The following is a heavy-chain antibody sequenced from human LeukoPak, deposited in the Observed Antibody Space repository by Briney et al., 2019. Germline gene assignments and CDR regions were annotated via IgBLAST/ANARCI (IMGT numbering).Heavy chain of an antibody. CDR1: GFTFSSYW. D-gene: IGHD3-3*01. J-gene: IGHJ4*02. Sequence: PGGSLRLSCAASGFTFSSYWMSWVRQAPGKGLEWVGFIRSKAYGGTTEYAASVKGRFTISRDDSKSIAYLQMNSLKTEDTAVYYCTRDRSPYTIFGVVPIDYWGQGTLVTVSS. V-gene: IGHV3-49*04. CDR2: IRSKAYGGTT. CDR3: TRDRSPYTIFGVVPIDY.